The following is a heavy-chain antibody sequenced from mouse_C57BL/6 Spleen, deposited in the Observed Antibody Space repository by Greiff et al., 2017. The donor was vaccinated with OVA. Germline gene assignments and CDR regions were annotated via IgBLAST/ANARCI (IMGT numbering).Heavy chain of an antibody. V-gene: IGHV2-2*01. Sequence: VQLQQSGPGLVQPSQSLSITCTVSGFSLTSYGVHWVRQSPGKGLEWLGVIWSGGSTDYNAAFISRLSISKDNSKSQVFFKMNSLQADDTAIYYCASYMVTTDYAMDYWGQGTSVTVSS. J-gene: IGHJ4*01. CDR1: GFSLTSYG. D-gene: IGHD2-2*01. CDR3: ASYMVTTDYAMDY. CDR2: IWSGGST.